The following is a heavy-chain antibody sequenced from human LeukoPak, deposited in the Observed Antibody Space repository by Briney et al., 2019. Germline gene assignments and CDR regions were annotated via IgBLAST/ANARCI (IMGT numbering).Heavy chain of an antibody. CDR2: IYTSGST. CDR1: GGSISSSSYY. V-gene: IGHV4-39*07. D-gene: IGHD6-6*01. Sequence: SETLSLTCTVSGGSISSSSYYGGWIRQPPGEGLELIGRIYTSGSTNYNSSLKSRVTMSEDTSKNQFSLKLSSVPAADTAVYYCARGGYSSSPYFDYWGKGTLVTVSS. CDR3: ARGGYSSSPYFDY. J-gene: IGHJ4*02.